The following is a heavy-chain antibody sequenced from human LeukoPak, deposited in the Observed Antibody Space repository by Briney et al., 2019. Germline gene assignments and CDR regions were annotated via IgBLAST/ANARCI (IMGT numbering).Heavy chain of an antibody. V-gene: IGHV4-39*07. Sequence: SETLSLTCTVSGGSISSSTYFWGWIRQPPGKGLEWIGTIYYSGSTYYNPSLKSRVTKSVDSSKNQFSLRLSSVTAADTAVYYCASTRQRSGYLRNNWFDPWGQGTLVTVSS. CDR1: GGSISSSTYF. CDR2: IYYSGST. CDR3: ASTRQRSGYLRNNWFDP. J-gene: IGHJ5*02. D-gene: IGHD3-22*01.